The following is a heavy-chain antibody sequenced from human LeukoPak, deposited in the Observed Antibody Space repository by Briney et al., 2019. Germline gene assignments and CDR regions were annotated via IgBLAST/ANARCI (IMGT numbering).Heavy chain of an antibody. CDR3: ARDPSSAPYSTYWAANYFDP. D-gene: IGHD6-13*01. J-gene: IGHJ5*02. CDR1: GFTFSTSA. CDR2: ISYEGSQH. Sequence: PGRSLRLSCAASGFTFSTSAMHWVRQTPGKGLEWVALISYEGSQHYLADSLKGRFTISRDNSKNTLYLQMTSLRLDDTAMYYCARDPSSAPYSTYWAANYFDPWGQGTLVTVSS. V-gene: IGHV3-30*04.